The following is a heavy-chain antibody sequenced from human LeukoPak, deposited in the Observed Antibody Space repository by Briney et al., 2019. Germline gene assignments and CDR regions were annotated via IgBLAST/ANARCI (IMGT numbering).Heavy chain of an antibody. Sequence: SETLSLTCTVSGYSVSSGYYWGWIRQPPGKGLEWIGYIYYSGSTNYNPSLKSRVTISVDTSKNQFSLKLSSVTAADTAVYYCARGVVPAAIPGYYYYYMDVWGKGTTVTVSS. J-gene: IGHJ6*03. CDR1: GYSVSSGYY. D-gene: IGHD2-2*01. V-gene: IGHV4-61*01. CDR3: ARGVVPAAIPGYYYYYMDV. CDR2: IYYSGST.